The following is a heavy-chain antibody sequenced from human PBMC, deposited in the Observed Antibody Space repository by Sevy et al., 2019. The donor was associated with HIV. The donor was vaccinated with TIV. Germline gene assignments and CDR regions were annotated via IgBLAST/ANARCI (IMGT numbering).Heavy chain of an antibody. V-gene: IGHV3-23*01. J-gene: IGHJ3*01. CDR2: LSGSGGTT. D-gene: IGHD6-13*01. CDR3: ATGTIDSSIRWVFDV. CDR1: GFTFFSHV. Sequence: GGSLRLSCAASGFTFFSHVMSWVRQAPGKGLEWVSGLSGSGGTTYYADSVKGGFRISRDNSKIKLYLQMSSLRIEDTAVYYCATGTIDSSIRWVFDVWGQGTMVTVSS.